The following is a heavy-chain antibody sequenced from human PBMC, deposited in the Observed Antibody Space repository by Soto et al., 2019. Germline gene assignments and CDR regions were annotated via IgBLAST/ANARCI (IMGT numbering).Heavy chain of an antibody. J-gene: IGHJ4*02. CDR3: ATLKFRGYSSGWYSG. V-gene: IGHV1-24*01. CDR1: GYTLTELS. CDR2: FDPEDGET. D-gene: IGHD6-19*01. Sequence: ASVKVSCKVSGYTLTELSMHWVRQAHGKGLEWMGGFDPEDGETIYAQKFQGRVTMTEDTSTDTAYMELSSLRSEDTAVYYCATLKFRGYSSGWYSGWGQGTLVTVSS.